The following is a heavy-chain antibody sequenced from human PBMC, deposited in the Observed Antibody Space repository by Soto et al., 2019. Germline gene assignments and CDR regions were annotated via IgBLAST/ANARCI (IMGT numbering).Heavy chain of an antibody. D-gene: IGHD4-17*01. J-gene: IGHJ6*02. CDR3: AKDTRLTTGLYFYYGIDV. Sequence: SLRLSCAGSGLTFGDRVMHWIRQTPEKGLEWVSSISWDSRDIAYAGSVRGRFTISRDNANNSLHLQMNNLRVEDTALYYCAKDTRLTTGLYFYYGIDVWGQGTTVTVSS. V-gene: IGHV3-9*01. CDR2: ISWDSRDI. CDR1: GLTFGDRV.